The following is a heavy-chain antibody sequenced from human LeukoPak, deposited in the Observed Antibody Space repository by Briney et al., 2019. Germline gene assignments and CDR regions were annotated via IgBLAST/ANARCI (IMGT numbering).Heavy chain of an antibody. Sequence: GGSLRLSCAVSGFTLSTYAMSWIRQAPGKSLEWVSCIIPSGDSTYYADSVKGRFTISRDNSKNMLYLKVNSLKAQDTAVYYCAKALRGRCYGSYDYWGQGTLVTVSS. CDR2: IIPSGDST. J-gene: IGHJ4*02. D-gene: IGHD1-26*01. CDR3: AKALRGRCYGSYDY. CDR1: GFTLSTYA. V-gene: IGHV3-23*01.